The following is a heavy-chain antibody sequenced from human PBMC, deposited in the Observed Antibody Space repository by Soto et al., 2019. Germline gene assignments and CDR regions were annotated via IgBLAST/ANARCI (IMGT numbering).Heavy chain of an antibody. CDR3: AKDRIAARRNYYYYMDV. CDR2: ISGSGGST. J-gene: IGHJ6*03. CDR1: GFTFSSYA. V-gene: IGHV3-23*01. D-gene: IGHD6-6*01. Sequence: GGSLRLSCAASGFTFSSYAICWVRQAPGKGLEWVSAISGSGGSTYYADFVKGRFTISRDNSKNTLYLQMNSLRAEDTAVYYCAKDRIAARRNYYYYMDVWGKGTTVTVSS.